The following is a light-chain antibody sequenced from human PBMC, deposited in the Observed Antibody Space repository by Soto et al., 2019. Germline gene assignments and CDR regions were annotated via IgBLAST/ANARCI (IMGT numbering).Light chain of an antibody. CDR3: QQYNRYWT. J-gene: IGKJ1*01. CDR2: KAS. V-gene: IGKV1-5*03. CDR1: QSISTW. Sequence: DIPMTQSPSTVSASVGDRVTITCRASQSISTWLAWYQHKPGEAPKLLIYKASSLESGVPSRFSGSGSGTEFTLTLSSLEPDDFATYYCQQYNRYWTFGQGTKVEVK.